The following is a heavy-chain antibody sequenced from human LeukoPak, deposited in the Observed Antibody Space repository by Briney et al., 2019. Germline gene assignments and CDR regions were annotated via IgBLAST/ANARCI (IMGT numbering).Heavy chain of an antibody. V-gene: IGHV1-69*05. CDR2: IIPIFGTS. D-gene: IGHD1-26*01. CDR3: ARGLVGAADY. Sequence: SVKVSCKASGGTFSSYAISWVRQAPGKGLEWMGGIIPIFGTSNYAQKFQGRVTITTDESTSTAYMELSSLRSEDTAVYYCARGLVGAADYWGQGTLVTVSS. J-gene: IGHJ4*02. CDR1: GGTFSSYA.